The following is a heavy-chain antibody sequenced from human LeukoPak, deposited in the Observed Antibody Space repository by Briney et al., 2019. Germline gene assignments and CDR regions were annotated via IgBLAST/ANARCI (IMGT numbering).Heavy chain of an antibody. CDR3: AREGGVYGDYIDY. Sequence: GGSLRLSCAASGFTFSDYYMNWIRQAPGKGLEWMANIKQDGGDKHYVDSVKGRFTISRDNAKKSLYLQMNSLRAEDTAVYYCAREGGVYGDYIDYWGQGTLVTVSS. CDR1: GFTFSDYY. CDR2: IKQDGGDK. J-gene: IGHJ4*02. D-gene: IGHD4-17*01. V-gene: IGHV3-7*01.